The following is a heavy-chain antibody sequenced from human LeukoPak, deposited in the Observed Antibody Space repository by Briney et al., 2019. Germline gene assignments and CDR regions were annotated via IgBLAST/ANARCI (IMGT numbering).Heavy chain of an antibody. CDR2: INSDGTST. CDR3: TRDAGTLEQVDY. CDR1: GFTFSSYW. J-gene: IGHJ4*02. D-gene: IGHD1/OR15-1a*01. Sequence: GGSLRLSCAASGFTFSSYWMHWVRQAPGKGLGWVSRINSDGTSTNYADSVKGGFTISRDNAKNTLYLQMNSLRAEDTALYYCTRDAGTLEQVDYWGQGTLVTVSS. V-gene: IGHV3-74*01.